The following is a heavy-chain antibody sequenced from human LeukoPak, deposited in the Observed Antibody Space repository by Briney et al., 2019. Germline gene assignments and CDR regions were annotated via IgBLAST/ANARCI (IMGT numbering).Heavy chain of an antibody. V-gene: IGHV1-2*04. J-gene: IGHJ6*03. CDR1: GYTFTGYY. CDR3: ARYSSSSGYYYYMDV. Sequence: ASVKVSCKASGYTFTGYYIHWVRQAAGQGLEWMGWINPNSGDTSDAQKFQGWVTMTRDTSINTAYMELRRLTSDDTAVYYCARYSSSSGYYYYMDVWGKGTTVTVSS. D-gene: IGHD6-6*01. CDR2: INPNSGDT.